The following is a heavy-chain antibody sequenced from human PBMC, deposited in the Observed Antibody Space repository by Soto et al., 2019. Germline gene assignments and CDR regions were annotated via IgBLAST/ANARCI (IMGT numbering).Heavy chain of an antibody. CDR2: ISGSGDDT. Sequence: GGSLRLCCAVSGFTFSSYAMSWVRQFPGKGLEWVSGISGSGDDTYYADSVKGRITISRDNSKNTLFLQMNSLRDEDTAVYYCASDLPPMAVWGQGTTVTVSS. J-gene: IGHJ6*02. CDR1: GFTFSSYA. CDR3: ASDLPPMAV. V-gene: IGHV3-23*01.